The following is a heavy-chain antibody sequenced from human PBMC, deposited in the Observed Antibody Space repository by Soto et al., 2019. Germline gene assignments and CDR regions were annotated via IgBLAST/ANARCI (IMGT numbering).Heavy chain of an antibody. V-gene: IGHV4-31*03. Sequence: ALSCSVPGGSINDTDYYWSWFRQHPGKGLEWIGYIYYSGSTYYNPSLKSRVIISVDTSKNQFSLKMTSVTVADTAVYYCVRVSLLRAHGEPLRGPGPLVTL. J-gene: IGHJ2*01. CDR3: VRVSLLRAHGEPL. D-gene: IGHD4-17*01. CDR2: IYYSGST. CDR1: GGSINDTDYY.